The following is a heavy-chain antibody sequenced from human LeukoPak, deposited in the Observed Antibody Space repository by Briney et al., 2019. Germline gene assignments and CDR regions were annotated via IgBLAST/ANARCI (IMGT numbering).Heavy chain of an antibody. Sequence: NPSETLSLTCTVSGGSISSYYWSWIRQPPGKGLEWIGYIYYSGSTNYNPSLKSRVTISVDTSKNQFSLKLSSVTAADTAVYYCARHRATTPYYYYGMDVWGQGTTVTVSS. J-gene: IGHJ6*02. V-gene: IGHV4-59*08. CDR2: IYYSGST. CDR1: GGSISSYY. CDR3: ARHRATTPYYYYGMDV. D-gene: IGHD1-7*01.